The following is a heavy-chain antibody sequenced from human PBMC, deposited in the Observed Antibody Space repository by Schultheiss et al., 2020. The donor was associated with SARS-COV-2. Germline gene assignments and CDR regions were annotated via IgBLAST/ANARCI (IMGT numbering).Heavy chain of an antibody. CDR3: ARDRIAVAAGVRYFDL. J-gene: IGHJ2*01. D-gene: IGHD6-19*01. CDR1: GFTFSSYS. V-gene: IGHV3-48*01. CDR2: ISSSSSTI. Sequence: GESLKISCAASGFTFSSYSMNWVRQAPGKGLEWVSSISSSSSTIYYADSVKGRFTISRDNAKNSLYLQMNSLRAEDTAVYYCARDRIAVAAGVRYFDLWGRGTLVTVSS.